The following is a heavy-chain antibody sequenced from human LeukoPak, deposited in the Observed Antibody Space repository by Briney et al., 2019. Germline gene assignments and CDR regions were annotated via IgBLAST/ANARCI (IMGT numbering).Heavy chain of an antibody. CDR1: GFTFSSAW. Sequence: GGSLRLSCAASGFTFSSAWMNWVRQAPGKGLEWVGRIKSKTDGGTTDYAAPVKGRFTISRDDSKNTLYLQMNSLKTEDTAVYYCTSRPVAGTPYYYYGMDVWGQGTTVTVSS. CDR3: TSRPVAGTPYYYYGMDV. V-gene: IGHV3-15*07. CDR2: IKSKTDGGTT. D-gene: IGHD6-19*01. J-gene: IGHJ6*02.